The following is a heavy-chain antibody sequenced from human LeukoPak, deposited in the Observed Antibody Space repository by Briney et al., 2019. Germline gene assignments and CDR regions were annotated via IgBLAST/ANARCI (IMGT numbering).Heavy chain of an antibody. CDR1: GGSFSGYY. D-gene: IGHD3-22*01. CDR2: INHSGST. Sequence: SETLSLTCAVYGGSFSGYYWSWIRQPPGKGLEWIGEINHSGSTYYNPSLKSRVTISVDTSKNQFSLKLSSVTAADTAVYYCAREGDYYDRSGYYPDYWGQGTLVTVSS. CDR3: AREGDYYDRSGYYPDY. V-gene: IGHV4-34*01. J-gene: IGHJ4*02.